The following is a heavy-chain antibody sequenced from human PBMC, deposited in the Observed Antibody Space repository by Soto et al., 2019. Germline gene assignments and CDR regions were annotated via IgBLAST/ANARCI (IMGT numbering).Heavy chain of an antibody. CDR2: SYSSGGT. Sequence: EVLLLESGGDVVQPGGSLRLSCAGSGFTLGRYTMGWVRQAPGKGLQWVAESYSSGGTEYADSVKGRVSISRDNSNIMVFRQMNKLEVADTALYFCARDREPDGIWTFDSWGQGTLVTVSS. J-gene: IGHJ4*02. CDR3: ARDREPDGIWTFDS. D-gene: IGHD3-9*01. V-gene: IGHV3-23*05. CDR1: GFTLGRYT.